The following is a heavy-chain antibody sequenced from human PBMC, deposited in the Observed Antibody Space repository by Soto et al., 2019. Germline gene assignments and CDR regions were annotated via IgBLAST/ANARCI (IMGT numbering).Heavy chain of an antibody. J-gene: IGHJ6*02. D-gene: IGHD3-22*01. CDR3: ARHRITMTAYYYGMDV. CDR1: GYSFTSYW. CDR2: IYPGDSDT. V-gene: IGHV5-51*01. Sequence: PGESLKISCKGSGYSFTSYWIGWVRQMPGKGLEWMGIIYPGDSDTRYSPSFQGHVTISADKSISTAYLQWSSLKASDTAMYYCARHRITMTAYYYGMDVWGQGNTVTVSS.